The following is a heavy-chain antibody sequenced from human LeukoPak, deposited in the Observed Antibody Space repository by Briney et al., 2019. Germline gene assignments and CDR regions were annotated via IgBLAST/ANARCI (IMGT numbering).Heavy chain of an antibody. Sequence: PGGSLRLSCAASEFTVSTHYMSWVRQAPGKGLEWVSVIYTGGGTYYADSVKGRFTISRDNSKNTLYLQMNSLRAEDTAVYYCARVSGSTSWYADYWGQGTLDTVSS. D-gene: IGHD6-13*01. J-gene: IGHJ4*02. V-gene: IGHV3-53*01. CDR1: EFTVSTHY. CDR2: IYTGGGT. CDR3: ARVSGSTSWYADY.